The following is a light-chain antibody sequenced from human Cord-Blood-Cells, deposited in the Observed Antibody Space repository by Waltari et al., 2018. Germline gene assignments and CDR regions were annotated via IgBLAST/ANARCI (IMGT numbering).Light chain of an antibody. V-gene: IGLV3-1*01. CDR2: QDS. J-gene: IGLJ3*02. CDR1: NLGDKY. CDR3: QAWDSSTAV. Sequence: SYELTQPPSVSVSLGQTASITCSGDNLGDKYACWYQQKPGQSPVLVIYQDSKRPSGIPERFSGSNSGNTATLTISGTQAMDEADYYCQAWDSSTAVFGGGTKLTVL.